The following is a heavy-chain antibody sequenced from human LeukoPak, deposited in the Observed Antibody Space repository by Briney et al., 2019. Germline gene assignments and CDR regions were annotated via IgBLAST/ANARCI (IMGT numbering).Heavy chain of an antibody. CDR2: IYHSGSS. CDR3: ARGSQSFYYDSSGYPFDS. J-gene: IGHJ4*02. V-gene: IGHV4-38-2*02. Sequence: PSETLSLTCTVSGDFLSSGSYYWGWIRQPPGKGLEWIGSIYHSGSSYYNPSLRSRVAMSVDTSRNQFSLKLTSVTVADTAVYYCARGSQSFYYDSSGYPFDSWGQGTLVTVSS. CDR1: GDFLSSGSYY. D-gene: IGHD3-22*01.